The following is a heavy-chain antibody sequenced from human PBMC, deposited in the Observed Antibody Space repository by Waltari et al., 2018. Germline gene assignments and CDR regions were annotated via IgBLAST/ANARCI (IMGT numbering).Heavy chain of an antibody. Sequence: EVQLVESGGGLVQPGGSLRLSCAASGFTFSSYSMNLVRQAPGKGLEWVSYISSSSSTIYYADSVKGRFTISRDNAKNSLYLQMNSLRAEDTAVYYCARGGLYYYGSGVDYWGQGTLVTVSS. V-gene: IGHV3-48*04. CDR1: GFTFSSYS. D-gene: IGHD3-10*01. CDR2: ISSSSSTI. J-gene: IGHJ4*02. CDR3: ARGGLYYYGSGVDY.